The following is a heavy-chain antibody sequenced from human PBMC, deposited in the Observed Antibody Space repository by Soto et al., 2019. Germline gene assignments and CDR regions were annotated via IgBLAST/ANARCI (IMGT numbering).Heavy chain of an antibody. CDR1: GDTFTDYY. D-gene: IGHD2-21*02. CDR2: VNPSGGHT. CDR3: ARGGHVVVVTAALDY. Sequence: GASVKVSCKASGDTFTDYYIHWVRQAPGQGLEWMGTVNPSGGHTTYAQHFLGRVTMTRDTSTSTLYMELTSLTSDGTAIYYCARGGHVVVVTAALDYWGQGTLVTVSS. J-gene: IGHJ4*02. V-gene: IGHV1-46*01.